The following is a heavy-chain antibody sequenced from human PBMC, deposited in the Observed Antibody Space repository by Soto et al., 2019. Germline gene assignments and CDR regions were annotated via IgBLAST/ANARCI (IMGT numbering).Heavy chain of an antibody. CDR2: ISYDGSNK. Sequence: GGSLRPSCAASVSPFSSYAMHWVRQAPGKGLEWVAVISYDGSNKYYADSVKGRFTISRDNSKNTLYLQMNSLSADDTAMYFCARFGHYYDNDNYWGVLDHWGQGPLVTVSS. D-gene: IGHD3-22*01. CDR1: VSPFSSYA. J-gene: IGHJ1*01. CDR3: ARFGHYYDNDNYWGVLDH. V-gene: IGHV3-30-3*01.